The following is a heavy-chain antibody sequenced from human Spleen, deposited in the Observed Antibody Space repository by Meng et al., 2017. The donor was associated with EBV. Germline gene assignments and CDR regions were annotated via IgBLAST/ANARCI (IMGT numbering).Heavy chain of an antibody. Sequence: QLQLQGAGPGLVKPSETLSLTGSVSGDSISGSTYYWDWIRQPPGKGLEWIASINFGGRIYYNPSLKSRVTISVDTSKNQFSLKLRSVTAADTAVYYCAREDNGSFDPWGQGTLVTVSS. CDR1: GDSISGSTYY. V-gene: IGHV4-39*07. CDR3: AREDNGSFDP. CDR2: INFGGRI. J-gene: IGHJ5*02. D-gene: IGHD2-8*01.